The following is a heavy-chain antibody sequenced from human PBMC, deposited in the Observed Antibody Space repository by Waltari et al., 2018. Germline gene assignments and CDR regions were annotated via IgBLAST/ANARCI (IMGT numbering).Heavy chain of an antibody. V-gene: IGHV6-1*01. CDR3: ARGKFTAFDI. CDR1: GDSLFTTSVA. Sequence: VKLKQSGPGLVKHSQTLSLTCAVSGDSLFTTSVAWNWIRQSPSRGLEWLGRTYYRSQWRNDYALSVKGRITVNPDTSKNHFSLQLDSVTPDDTAVYYCARGKFTAFDIWGQGTMVTVSS. J-gene: IGHJ3*02. CDR2: TYYRSQWRN.